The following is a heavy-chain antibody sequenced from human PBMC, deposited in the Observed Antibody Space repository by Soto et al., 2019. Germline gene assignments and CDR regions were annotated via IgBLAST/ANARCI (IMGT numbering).Heavy chain of an antibody. D-gene: IGHD4-17*01. CDR1: GFSLSTSGVG. CDR2: IYWDDDK. Sequence: QITLKESGPTLVKPTQTLTLTCTFSGFSLSTSGVGVGWIRPPPGKALEWLALIYWDDDKRYSPSLKSRLTITKDTTKNQVVLTMTNMDPVDTATYYCAHSRPYGDYLDYWGQGTPVTVSS. J-gene: IGHJ4*02. V-gene: IGHV2-5*02. CDR3: AHSRPYGDYLDY.